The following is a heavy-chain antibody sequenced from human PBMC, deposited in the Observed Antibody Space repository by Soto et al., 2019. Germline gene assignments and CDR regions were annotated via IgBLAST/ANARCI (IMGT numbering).Heavy chain of an antibody. D-gene: IGHD1-26*01. CDR1: GDTVSAYGSA. Sequence: PSQTLSLTCFISGDTVSAYGSAWNWIRQSPSRGLEWLGRTYYRSKWFNEYVVSMKSRLNIRPDTTKNQFSLQLTSVDVEDTAVYYCARSRENPRDGMDVWGQGTTVTVSS. J-gene: IGHJ6*02. CDR3: ARSRENPRDGMDV. V-gene: IGHV6-1*01. CDR2: TYYRSKWFN.